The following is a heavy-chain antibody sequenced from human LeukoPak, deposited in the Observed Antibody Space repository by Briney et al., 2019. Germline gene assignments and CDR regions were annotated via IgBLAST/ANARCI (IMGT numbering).Heavy chain of an antibody. CDR2: FDPEDGET. CDR1: GYTLTELS. D-gene: IGHD3-22*01. V-gene: IGHV1-24*01. CDR3: ATLYYYDSSGYYPTDY. Sequence: GASVKVSCKVSGYTLTELSMHWVRQAPGKGLEWMGGFDPEDGETIYAQKFQGRVTMTEDTSTDTAYMELSSLRSEDTAVYYCATLYYYDSSGYYPTDYWGLGTLVTVSS. J-gene: IGHJ4*02.